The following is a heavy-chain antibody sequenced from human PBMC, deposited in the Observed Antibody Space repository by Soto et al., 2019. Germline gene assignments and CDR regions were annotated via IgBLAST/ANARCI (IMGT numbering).Heavy chain of an antibody. V-gene: IGHV3-9*01. D-gene: IGHD3-22*01. CDR2: ISWNSGSI. J-gene: IGHJ3*02. CDR3: AKERPGWLEAFDI. Sequence: GGSLRLSCAAFGFTVDDYGMHWVRQAPGKGLEWVSGISWNSGSIGYADSVKGRFTISRDSAKNSLYLQMNSLRAEDTALYYCAKERPGWLEAFDIWGQGTMVTVSS. CDR1: GFTVDDYG.